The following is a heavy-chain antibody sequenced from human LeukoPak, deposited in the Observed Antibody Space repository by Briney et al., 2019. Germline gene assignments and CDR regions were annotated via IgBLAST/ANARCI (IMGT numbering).Heavy chain of an antibody. CDR1: GGSISSGDYY. CDR2: IYYSGST. J-gene: IGHJ4*02. CDR3: ARAGIAAAEGGAYFDY. D-gene: IGHD6-13*01. V-gene: IGHV4-30-4*01. Sequence: NPSETLSLTCTVSGGSISSGDYYWSWIRQPPGKGLEWIGYIYYSGSTYYNPSLKSRVTISVDTSKNQFSLKLSSVTAADTAVYYCARAGIAAAEGGAYFDYWGQGTLVTVSS.